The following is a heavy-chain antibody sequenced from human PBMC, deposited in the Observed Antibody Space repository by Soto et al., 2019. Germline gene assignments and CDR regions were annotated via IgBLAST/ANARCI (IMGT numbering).Heavy chain of an antibody. CDR3: AKTPITGIIHGMDV. V-gene: IGHV3-23*01. CDR1: GFTFSSYA. J-gene: IGHJ6*02. Sequence: GGSLRLSCVASGFTFSSYAMSWVRQAPGKGLEWVSAISGSGGSTYYADSVKGRFTISRDNSKNTLYLQMNSLRAGDTAVYYCAKTPITGIIHGMDVWGQGTTVTVSS. D-gene: IGHD1-20*01. CDR2: ISGSGGST.